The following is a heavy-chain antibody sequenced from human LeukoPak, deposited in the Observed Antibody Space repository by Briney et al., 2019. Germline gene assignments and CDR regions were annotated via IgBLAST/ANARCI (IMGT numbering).Heavy chain of an antibody. CDR2: ISAYNGNT. D-gene: IGHD3-22*01. CDR1: GYTFTSYG. Sequence: ASVKVSCKASGYTFTSYGISWVRQAPGQGLEWMGWISAYNGNTNYAQKLQGRVTMTTNTSTSTAYMELRSLRSDDTAVYYCARAPPRYYDSSGYLDYWGQGTLVTVSS. CDR3: ARAPPRYYDSSGYLDY. V-gene: IGHV1-18*01. J-gene: IGHJ4*02.